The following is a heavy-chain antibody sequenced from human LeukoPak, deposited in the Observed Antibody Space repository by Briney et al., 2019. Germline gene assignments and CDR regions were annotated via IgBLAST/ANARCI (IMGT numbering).Heavy chain of an antibody. CDR2: ISWNSGSI. D-gene: IGHD6-13*01. Sequence: GRSLRLSCAASGFTFDDYAMHWVRQAPGKGLEWVSGISWNSGSIGYADSVKGRFTISRDNAKNSLYLQMNSLRAEDTALYYCAKDTQQLVRGSGYGMDVWGQGTTVTVSS. J-gene: IGHJ6*02. V-gene: IGHV3-9*01. CDR1: GFTFDDYA. CDR3: AKDTQQLVRGSGYGMDV.